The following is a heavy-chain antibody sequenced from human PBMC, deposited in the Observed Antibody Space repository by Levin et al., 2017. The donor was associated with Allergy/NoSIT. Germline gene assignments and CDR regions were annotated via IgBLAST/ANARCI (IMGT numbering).Heavy chain of an antibody. CDR2: ISVSGRKT. Sequence: GGSLRLSCAASGFRFSDYYMSWIRQAPGKGLEWVSYISVSGRKTYYADAVKGRFTISRDNAKNSLYLQMNSLRVEDSAVYYCAREGFWTDWGQGTLVTVSS. D-gene: IGHD3/OR15-3a*01. V-gene: IGHV3-11*04. J-gene: IGHJ4*02. CDR1: GFRFSDYY. CDR3: AREGFWTD.